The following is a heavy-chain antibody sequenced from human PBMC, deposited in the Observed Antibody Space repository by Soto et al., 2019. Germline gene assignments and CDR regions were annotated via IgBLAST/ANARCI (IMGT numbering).Heavy chain of an antibody. D-gene: IGHD6-6*01. CDR3: AIEYSSSSPNWFDP. CDR1: GDSVSSNSAA. CDR2: TYYRSKWYN. Sequence: SQTLSLTCAISGDSVSSNSAALNLIMQSPSRGLEWLGRTYYRSKWYNDYAVSVKSRITINPDTSKNQFSLQLNSVTPEDTAVYYCAIEYSSSSPNWFDPWGQGTLVTVSS. J-gene: IGHJ5*02. V-gene: IGHV6-1*01.